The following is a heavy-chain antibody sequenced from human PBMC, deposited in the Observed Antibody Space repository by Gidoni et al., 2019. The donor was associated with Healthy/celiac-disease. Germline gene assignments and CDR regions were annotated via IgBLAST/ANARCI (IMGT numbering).Heavy chain of an antibody. Sequence: QVQLVQSGAEVKKPGSSVKVSCKASGGTFSSYAISGVLQAPGQGLEWRGGIIPIFGTANYAQKFQVRVTITADESTSTAYMELSSLRSEDTAVYYCARDLKEMATTGTAGYWGQGTLVTVSS. J-gene: IGHJ4*02. D-gene: IGHD2-21*02. CDR2: IIPIFGTA. V-gene: IGHV1-69*01. CDR3: ARDLKEMATTGTAGY. CDR1: GGTFSSYA.